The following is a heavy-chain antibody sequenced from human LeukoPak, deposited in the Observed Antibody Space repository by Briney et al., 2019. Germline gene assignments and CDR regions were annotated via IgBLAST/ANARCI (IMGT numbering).Heavy chain of an antibody. V-gene: IGHV4-39*01. J-gene: IGHJ4*02. CDR3: ARSSIAAVDY. D-gene: IGHD6-13*01. CDR2: IYYSGST. Sequence: SETLSLTCAVSVGSISSSSYYWGWIRQPPGKGLEWIGSIYYSGSTYYNPSLKSRVTISVDTSKNQFSLKLSSVTAADTAVYYCARSSIAAVDYWGQGTLVTVSS. CDR1: VGSISSSSYY.